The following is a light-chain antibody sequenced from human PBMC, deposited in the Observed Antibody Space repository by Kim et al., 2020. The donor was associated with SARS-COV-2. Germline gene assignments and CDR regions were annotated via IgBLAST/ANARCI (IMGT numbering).Light chain of an antibody. V-gene: IGKV3-20*01. CDR1: QSVSSN. Sequence: EIVMTQSPATLSVSPGERATLSCRASQSVSSNLAWYQQKPGQAPRLLIYGASRRATGIPDRFSGSGSGTGFTLTINRLEPEDFAVYYCQQSGEGFGQGTKVDIK. J-gene: IGKJ1*01. CDR3: QQSGEG. CDR2: GAS.